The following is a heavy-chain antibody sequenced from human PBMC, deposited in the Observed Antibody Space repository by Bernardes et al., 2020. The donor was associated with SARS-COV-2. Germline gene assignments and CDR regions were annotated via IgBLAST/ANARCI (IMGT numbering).Heavy chain of an antibody. V-gene: IGHV3-21*01. Sequence: GGSLRLSCAASGFTISTYSMNWFRQAPGKGLEWVAFISSDSGDIYYADSVKGRFTISRDNAKNTLYLQMNSLRAEDTAVYYCARGSGDYYFDYWGQGTLVTVSS. CDR1: GFTISTYS. CDR3: ARGSGDYYFDY. CDR2: ISSDSGDI. J-gene: IGHJ4*02. D-gene: IGHD1-26*01.